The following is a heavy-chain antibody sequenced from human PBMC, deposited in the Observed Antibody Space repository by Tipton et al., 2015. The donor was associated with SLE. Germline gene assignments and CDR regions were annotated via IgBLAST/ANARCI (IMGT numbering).Heavy chain of an antibody. CDR3: ARGSSLAAFDI. CDR1: GGSFSGYY. CDR2: INHSGST. J-gene: IGHJ3*02. V-gene: IGHV4-34*01. Sequence: TLSLTCAVYGGSFSGYYWSWIRQPPGKGLEWIGEINHSGSTNYNPSLKSRVTISVDTSKNQFSLKLSSVTAADTAMYYCARGSSLAAFDIWGQGTMVTVSS.